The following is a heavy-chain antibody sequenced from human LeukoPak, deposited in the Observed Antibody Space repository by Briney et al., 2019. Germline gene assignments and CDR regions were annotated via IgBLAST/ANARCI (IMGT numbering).Heavy chain of an antibody. CDR2: IYTGETT. Sequence: PGGSLRLSCAASGFTVSSKYMSWVRQAPGKGLEWVSVIYTGETTYYADSVKGRFTISRDNSKNTLYLQMDGLRVEDTAVYYCAKVGAVAVVENWGQGTLVTVSS. CDR1: GFTVSSKY. CDR3: AKVGAVAVVEN. J-gene: IGHJ4*02. D-gene: IGHD6-19*01. V-gene: IGHV3-66*01.